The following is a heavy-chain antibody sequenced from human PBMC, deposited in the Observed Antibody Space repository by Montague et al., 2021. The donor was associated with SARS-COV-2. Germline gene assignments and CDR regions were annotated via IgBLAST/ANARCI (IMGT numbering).Heavy chain of an antibody. CDR3: ARGAGYSSSWYLAFEI. V-gene: IGHV6-1*01. CDR2: TYYRSKWYN. D-gene: IGHD6-13*01. Sequence: CAIPGDSVSSNIAAWNWIRQSPSRGLEWLGRTYYRSKWYNDYAVSVRSRITISPDTSKNQFSLKLSSVTAADTAVYYCARGAGYSSSWYLAFEIWGQGTMVTVSS. J-gene: IGHJ3*02. CDR1: GDSVSSNIAA.